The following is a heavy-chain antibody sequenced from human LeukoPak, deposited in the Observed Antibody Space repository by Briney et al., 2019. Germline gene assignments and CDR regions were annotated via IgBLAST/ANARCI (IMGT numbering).Heavy chain of an antibody. CDR3: AKSDYYDSSGHPSSFEY. CDR1: GFPFSSYA. Sequence: GGSLRLSCAASGFPFSSYAVCWVRQGPGKGLEWGSAVSGSGGTTYYADSVKGRFTISRDNTKSTLYLQMNSLRAEDTAVYYCAKSDYYDSSGHPSSFEYWGQGTLVTVSS. CDR2: VSGSGGTT. J-gene: IGHJ4*02. D-gene: IGHD3-22*01. V-gene: IGHV3-23*01.